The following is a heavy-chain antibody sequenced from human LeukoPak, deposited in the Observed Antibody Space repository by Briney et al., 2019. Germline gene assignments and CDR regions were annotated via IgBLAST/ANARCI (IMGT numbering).Heavy chain of an antibody. V-gene: IGHV3-9*01. J-gene: IGHJ4*02. Sequence: PGGSLRLSCTASGFTFDDYAMHWVRQAPGKGLEWVSGISWNSGSIGYADSVKGRFTISRDNAKNSLYLQMNSLRAEDTALYYCAKDIGRGSPDGGISPDYWGQGTLVTVSS. CDR3: AKDIGRGSPDGGISPDY. CDR1: GFTFDDYA. CDR2: ISWNSGSI. D-gene: IGHD3-16*01.